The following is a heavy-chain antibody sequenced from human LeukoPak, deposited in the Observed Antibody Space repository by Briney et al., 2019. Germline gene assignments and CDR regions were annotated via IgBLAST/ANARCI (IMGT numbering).Heavy chain of an antibody. CDR2: LSPNSGGT. D-gene: IGHD2-2*01. CDR3: AREETYCSSTSCHLDY. CDR1: GYTFTGYY. V-gene: IGHV1-2*02. Sequence: ASVKVSCKASGYTFTGYYIHWVRQAPGQGLEWVGWLSPNSGGTNYAQNFQGRVTMTRDTSISTAYMELSRLRSDDTAVYYCAREETYCSSTSCHLDYWGQGTLVTVSS. J-gene: IGHJ4*02.